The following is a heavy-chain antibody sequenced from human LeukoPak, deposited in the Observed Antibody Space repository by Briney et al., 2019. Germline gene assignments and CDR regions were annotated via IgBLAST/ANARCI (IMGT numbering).Heavy chain of an antibody. CDR2: IIPILGIA. Sequence: ASVKVSCKASGGTFSSYAISWVRQAPGQGLEWMGRIIPILGIANYAQKFQGRVTITADNSTSTAYMELSSLRSEDTAVYYCARDLRDGYNSPYYYGMDVWGQGTTVTVSS. V-gene: IGHV1-69*04. CDR3: ARDLRDGYNSPYYYGMDV. D-gene: IGHD5-24*01. CDR1: GGTFSSYA. J-gene: IGHJ6*02.